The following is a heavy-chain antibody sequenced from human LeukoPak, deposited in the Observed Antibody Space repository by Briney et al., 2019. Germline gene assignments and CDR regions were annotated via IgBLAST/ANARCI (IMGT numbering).Heavy chain of an antibody. V-gene: IGHV1-2*02. CDR3: ARRYYDSSGYSNLVDY. CDR1: GYTFTGYY. D-gene: IGHD3-22*01. J-gene: IGHJ4*02. CDR2: INPNSGGT. Sequence: ASVKVSCKASGYTFTGYYMHWVRQAPGQGLEWMGWINPNSGGTNYAQKFQGRVTMTRDTSISTAYMELSRLRSDDTAVYYCARRYYDSSGYSNLVDYWGQGTLVTVSS.